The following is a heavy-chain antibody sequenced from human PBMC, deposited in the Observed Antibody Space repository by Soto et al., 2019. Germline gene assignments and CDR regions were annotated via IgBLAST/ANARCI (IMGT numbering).Heavy chain of an antibody. CDR3: TADTYSSVAWATDY. CDR2: IKHKRDGATT. CDR1: GFIFSDTW. Sequence: EVQLVESGGGFVKPGGSLRLSCAASGFIFSDTWMNWVRQAPNKGLEWVARIKHKRDGATTHYAAPVKGRFIISRDDSRDTVFLQRDSPKTEATAVYYCTADTYSSVAWATDYWGLGALVTVSS. D-gene: IGHD2-21*01. J-gene: IGHJ4*02. V-gene: IGHV3-15*07.